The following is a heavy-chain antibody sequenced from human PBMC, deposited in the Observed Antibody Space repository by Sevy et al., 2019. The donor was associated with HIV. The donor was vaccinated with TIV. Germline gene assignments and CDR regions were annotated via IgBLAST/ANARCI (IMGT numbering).Heavy chain of an antibody. CDR2: IYHNGST. D-gene: IGHD3-10*01. J-gene: IGHJ2*01. CDR1: GYSISSGYY. Sequence: SETLSLTCTVSGYSISSGYYWGWIRQPPGKGLEWIGSIYHNGSTYYNPSLESRVTISVETSKNQFSVRLGSVTAAATAGYYCARNYYFGTGNLHWSFDLWGRGALVTVSS. V-gene: IGHV4-38-2*02. CDR3: ARNYYFGTGNLHWSFDL.